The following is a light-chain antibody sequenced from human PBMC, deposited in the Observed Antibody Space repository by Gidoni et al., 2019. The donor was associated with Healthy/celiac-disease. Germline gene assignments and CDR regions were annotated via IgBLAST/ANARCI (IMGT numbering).Light chain of an antibody. J-gene: IGLJ3*02. CDR1: SRDVGGYHY. Sequence: QSALTQPASVSGSPGQPITTSCTGTSRDVGGYHYVSWYQQHPGKAPKLMIYEVSNRPSGFSNRFSGSKSGNTASLTISGLQAEDEADYYCSSYTSSSTLGFGGGTKLTVL. V-gene: IGLV2-14*01. CDR3: SSYTSSSTLG. CDR2: EVS.